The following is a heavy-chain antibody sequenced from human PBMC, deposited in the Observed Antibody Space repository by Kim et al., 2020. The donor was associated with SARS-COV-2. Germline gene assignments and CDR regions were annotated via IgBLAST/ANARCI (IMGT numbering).Heavy chain of an antibody. CDR2: IWYDGSNK. Sequence: GGSLRHSCAASGFTFSSYGMHWVRQAPGKGLEWVALIWYDGSNKYYADSVKGRFTISRDNSKNTLYLQMNSLRAEDTAVYYCARDCSGGSCYSVYWGQGTLVTVSS. CDR3: ARDCSGGSCYSVY. CDR1: GFTFSSYG. J-gene: IGHJ4*02. V-gene: IGHV3-33*01. D-gene: IGHD2-15*01.